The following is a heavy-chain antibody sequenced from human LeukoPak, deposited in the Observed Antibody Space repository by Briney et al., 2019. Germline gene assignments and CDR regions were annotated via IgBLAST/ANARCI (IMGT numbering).Heavy chain of an antibody. D-gene: IGHD2-2*01. CDR2: ISSSSSYI. V-gene: IGHV3-21*01. J-gene: IGHJ6*02. CDR3: ARAGEYCSSTSCNRYYYYYGMDV. Sequence: GGSLRLSCAASGFTFSSYSMNWVRQAPGKGLEWVSSISSSSSYIYYADSVKGRFTISRDNAKNSLYLQMNSLRAEDTAVYYCARAGEYCSSTSCNRYYYYYGMDVWGQGTTVTVFS. CDR1: GFTFSSYS.